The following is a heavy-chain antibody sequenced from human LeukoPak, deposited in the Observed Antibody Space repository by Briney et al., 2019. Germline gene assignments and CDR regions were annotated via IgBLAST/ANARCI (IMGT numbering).Heavy chain of an antibody. D-gene: IGHD2-2*01. CDR3: ARGGPLPRYCSSTSCYRDY. J-gene: IGHJ4*02. Sequence: GGSLRLSCAASGFTFSSYSMNWVRQAPGKGLEWVSSISSSSSYIYYADSGKGRFTISRDNAKNSLYLQINSLRAEDTAVYYCARGGPLPRYCSSTSCYRDYWGQGTLVTVSS. CDR1: GFTFSSYS. V-gene: IGHV3-21*01. CDR2: ISSSSSYI.